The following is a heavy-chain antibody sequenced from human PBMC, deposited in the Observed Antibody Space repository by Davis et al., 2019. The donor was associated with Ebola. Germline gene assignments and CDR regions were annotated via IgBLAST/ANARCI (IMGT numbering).Heavy chain of an antibody. V-gene: IGHV4-4*02. CDR2: IYHSGST. CDR1: GGSISSSNW. Sequence: MPSETLSLTCAVSGGSISSSNWWSWVRQPPGKGLEWIGEIYHSGSTNYNPSLKSRVTISVDTSKNQFSLKLSSVTAADTAVYYWARDLPAVAGTSYWGQGTLVTVSS. CDR3: ARDLPAVAGTSY. D-gene: IGHD6-19*01. J-gene: IGHJ4*02.